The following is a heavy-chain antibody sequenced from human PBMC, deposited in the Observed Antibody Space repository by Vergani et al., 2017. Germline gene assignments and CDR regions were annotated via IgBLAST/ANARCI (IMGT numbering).Heavy chain of an antibody. CDR3: VCRATSPPRCVDC. V-gene: IGHV4-34*01. Sequence: QVQLQQWGAGLLKPSETLSLTCAVYGGSFSGYYWSWIRQPPGKGLEWIGSVYYNGSTYYNPSLKSRVTTSVDASKNQFSLKLTSVTAADTAVYRCVCRATSPPRCVDCWGQGTLVIVSS. D-gene: IGHD2-2*01. CDR2: VYYNGST. J-gene: IGHJ4*02. CDR1: GGSFSGYY.